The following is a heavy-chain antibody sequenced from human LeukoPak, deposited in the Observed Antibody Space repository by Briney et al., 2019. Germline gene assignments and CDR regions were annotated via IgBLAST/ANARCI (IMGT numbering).Heavy chain of an antibody. Sequence: GGSLRLSCAASGFTFSSYWMSWVRQAPGKGLEWVANIKQDGSEKYYVDSVKGRFTISRDNAKNSLYLQMNSLRAEDTAVYYCARGNAQYSSSSFDYYYYMDVWGKGTTVTVSS. CDR2: IKQDGSEK. CDR3: ARGNAQYSSSSFDYYYYMDV. J-gene: IGHJ6*03. CDR1: GFTFSSYW. D-gene: IGHD6-6*01. V-gene: IGHV3-7*01.